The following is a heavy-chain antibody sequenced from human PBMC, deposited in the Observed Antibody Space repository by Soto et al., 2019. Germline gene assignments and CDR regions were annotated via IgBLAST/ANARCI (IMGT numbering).Heavy chain of an antibody. J-gene: IGHJ5*02. V-gene: IGHV4-34*01. CDR2: INHSGST. Sequence: SETLSLTCAVYGGSFSGYYWICILQPPGKGLEWIGEINHSGSTNYNPSLKSRVTISVDTSKNQFSLKLSSVTAADTAVYYCAGASPHILTGYYTSPRLNWFDPWGQGTLVT. CDR3: AGASPHILTGYYTSPRLNWFDP. CDR1: GGSFSGYY. D-gene: IGHD3-9*01.